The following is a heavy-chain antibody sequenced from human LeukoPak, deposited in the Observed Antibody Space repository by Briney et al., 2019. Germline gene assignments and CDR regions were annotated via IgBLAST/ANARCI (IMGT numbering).Heavy chain of an antibody. D-gene: IGHD2-2*01. CDR1: GGTFSSYA. CDR2: TITIFGTA. Sequence: GASVKVSCKASGGTFSSYAISWVRQAPGQGLEWTGGTITIFGTANYAQKFQGRVTITADESTSTAYMELSSLRSEDTAVYYCARERLYCSSTSCPRWFDPWGQGTLVTVSS. CDR3: ARERLYCSSTSCPRWFDP. J-gene: IGHJ5*02. V-gene: IGHV1-69*01.